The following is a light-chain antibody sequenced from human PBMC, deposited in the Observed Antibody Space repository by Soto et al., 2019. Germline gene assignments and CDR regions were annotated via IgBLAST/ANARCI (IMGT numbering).Light chain of an antibody. J-gene: IGKJ1*01. CDR3: QQYFDWPWT. Sequence: EIVLTQSPATLSLSPGERSTLSSRASQSVSRNLAWYDQKPGQTCRLLIHRASNRAPGLPARFSGSGSATEFTLTISSLQSEDFAVYYCQQYFDWPWTFGQGTKVDIK. CDR2: RAS. V-gene: IGKV3-15*01. CDR1: QSVSRN.